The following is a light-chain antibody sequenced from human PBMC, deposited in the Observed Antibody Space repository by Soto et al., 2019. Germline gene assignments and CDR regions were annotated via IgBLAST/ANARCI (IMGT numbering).Light chain of an antibody. CDR3: QQYHGFW. CDR2: DAS. Sequence: DIQMTQSPSTLSASVGDRVTITCRASQSIGDSLAWYQQKPGKAPYLLISDASSLESGVPSRFSGGGSGTEFSLIINGLQPEDFATYYCQQYHGFWFGQGTKVEIE. CDR1: QSIGDS. J-gene: IGKJ1*01. V-gene: IGKV1-5*01.